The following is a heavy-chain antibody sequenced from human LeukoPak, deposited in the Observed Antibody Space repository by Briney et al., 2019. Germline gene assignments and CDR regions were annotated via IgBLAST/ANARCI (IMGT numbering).Heavy chain of an antibody. D-gene: IGHD5-18*01. CDR2: IYYSGST. Sequence: SQALSLTCTVSGGSISSGGYYWSWIRQHPGKGLEWIGYIYYSGSTYYNPSLKSRVTISVDTSKNQFSPKLSSVTAADTAVYYCVRQGGYSHGSVLGHWGQGTLVTVSS. V-gene: IGHV4-31*03. CDR1: GGSISSGGYY. J-gene: IGHJ4*02. CDR3: VRQGGYSHGSVLGH.